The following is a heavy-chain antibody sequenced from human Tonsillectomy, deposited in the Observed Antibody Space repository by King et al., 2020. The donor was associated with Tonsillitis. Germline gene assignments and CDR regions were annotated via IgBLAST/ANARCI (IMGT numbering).Heavy chain of an antibody. CDR1: GGTFSSYA. V-gene: IGHV1-69*01. D-gene: IGHD3-16*01. CDR2: IIPIFDET. J-gene: IGHJ5*02. Sequence: QLVQSGAEVKKPGSSVKVSCKASGGTFSSYAISWVRQAPGQGLEWMGVIIPIFDETSYAQKFQGRVKITADESTSTAYMELSSLRSEDTAVYYCARESFGTSFDPWGQGTLVTVSS. CDR3: ARESFGTSFDP.